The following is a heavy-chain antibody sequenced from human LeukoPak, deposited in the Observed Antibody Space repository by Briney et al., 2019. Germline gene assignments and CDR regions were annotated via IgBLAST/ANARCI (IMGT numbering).Heavy chain of an antibody. CDR2: MYYSGST. D-gene: IGHD3-22*01. J-gene: IGHJ4*02. CDR3: ARQYYDRTGYYYFDN. Sequence: SETLSLTCTVSGDAITGSSYYWGWTRQPPGKGLEWIGSMYYSGSTFSNPSLRSRVNMSADTSKNQFSLKLSSVTAADTAVYYCARQYYDRTGYYYFDNWSQGTQVTVSS. CDR1: GDAITGSSYY. V-gene: IGHV4-39*01.